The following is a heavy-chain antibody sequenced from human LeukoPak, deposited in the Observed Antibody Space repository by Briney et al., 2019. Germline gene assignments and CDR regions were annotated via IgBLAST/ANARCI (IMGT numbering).Heavy chain of an antibody. J-gene: IGHJ5*02. Sequence: SETLSLTCAVYGGSFSGYYWSWIRQPPGTGLEWIGEINHSGSTNYNPSLKSRVTISVDTSKNQFSLKLSSVTAADTAVYYCARGPLGYCSSTSCSRQYNWFDPWGQGTLVTVSS. CDR2: INHSGST. CDR1: GGSFSGYY. V-gene: IGHV4-34*01. D-gene: IGHD2-2*01. CDR3: ARGPLGYCSSTSCSRQYNWFDP.